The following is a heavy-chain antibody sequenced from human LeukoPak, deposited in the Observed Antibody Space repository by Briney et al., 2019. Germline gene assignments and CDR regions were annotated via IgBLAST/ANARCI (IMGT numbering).Heavy chain of an antibody. J-gene: IGHJ3*02. D-gene: IGHD6-13*01. V-gene: IGHV3-23*01. CDR2: ISGSGGSA. Sequence: PGGSLRLSCAASGFTFSSYAMNWVRQAPGKGLEWVSGISGSGGSAYYADSVKGRLTISRDNSKNTLYLQMNSLRAEDTAVYYCAKASSSWYFDAFDIWGQGTMVTVSS. CDR3: AKASSSWYFDAFDI. CDR1: GFTFSSYA.